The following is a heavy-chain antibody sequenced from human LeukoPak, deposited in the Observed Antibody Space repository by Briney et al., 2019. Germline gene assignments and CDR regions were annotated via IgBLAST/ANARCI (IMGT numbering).Heavy chain of an antibody. Sequence: SETLSLTCAVYGGSFSGYYWSWIRQPPGKGLEWIGYISYSGSTNYNPSLKSRVTISVDTSKNQFSLKLSSVTAADTAVYYCARRRGEYYFDYWGQGTLVTVSS. J-gene: IGHJ4*02. D-gene: IGHD3-10*01. CDR2: ISYSGST. CDR3: ARRRGEYYFDY. CDR1: GGSFSGYY. V-gene: IGHV4-59*08.